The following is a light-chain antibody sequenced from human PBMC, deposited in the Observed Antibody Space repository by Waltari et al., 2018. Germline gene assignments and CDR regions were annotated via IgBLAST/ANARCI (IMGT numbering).Light chain of an antibody. CDR2: RKH. CDR1: SPNIGSNY. CDR3: AAWDGGVSGPHV. J-gene: IGLJ1*01. V-gene: IGLV1-47*01. Sequence: QSVLTQPPSASGTPGQRVTISCSGSSPNIGSNYVYWYQHLPGTTPQLLITRKHQRPAGVPDRFARSKSGTSASLDISGLRSEDEGDYYCAAWDGGVSGPHVFGTGTKVTVL.